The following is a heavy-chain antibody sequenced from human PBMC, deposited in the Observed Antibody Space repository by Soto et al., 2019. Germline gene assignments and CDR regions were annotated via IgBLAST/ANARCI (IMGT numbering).Heavy chain of an antibody. CDR3: AREDSNESFFDY. D-gene: IGHD4-4*01. Sequence: LTWIRQHPGKGLEWIGYIYYSGSTYYNPSLKSRVTISVDMSKNQFSLKLSSVTAADTAVYYCAREDSNESFFDYWGQGTLVTVSS. J-gene: IGHJ4*02. V-gene: IGHV4-31*02. CDR2: IYYSGST.